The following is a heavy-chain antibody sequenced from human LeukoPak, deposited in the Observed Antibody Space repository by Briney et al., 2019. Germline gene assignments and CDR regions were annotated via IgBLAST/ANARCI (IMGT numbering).Heavy chain of an antibody. CDR3: ARHSGTWTPDY. CDR2: IYPDDSDT. D-gene: IGHD2-15*01. Sequence: GESLKISCKSSDDMFRNYWIGWVRQTPGKGLEWMGFIYPDDSDTRYSPSFQGQVTISADKSITTAYLQWSRLKASDTAIYFCARHSGTWTPDYWGQGTLVTASS. CDR1: DDMFRNYW. J-gene: IGHJ4*02. V-gene: IGHV5-51*01.